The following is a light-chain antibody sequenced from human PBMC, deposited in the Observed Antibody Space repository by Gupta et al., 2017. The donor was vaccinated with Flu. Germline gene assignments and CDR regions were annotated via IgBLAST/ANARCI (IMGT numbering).Light chain of an antibody. Sequence: EIVLTQSPGTLSLSPGESTTLSCRASQSVSSSYLAWYQQKPDQAPRLIIYGAFSSASRNPDRFSGCGSDRDFTLTSMRRETEDIAVYYTLHYGSCSTFGQGTKVEIK. J-gene: IGKJ1*01. CDR3: LHYGSCST. V-gene: IGKV3-20*01. CDR1: QSVSSSY. CDR2: GAF.